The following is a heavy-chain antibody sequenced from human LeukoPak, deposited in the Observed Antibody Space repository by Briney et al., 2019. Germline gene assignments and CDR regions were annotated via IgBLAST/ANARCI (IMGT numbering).Heavy chain of an antibody. J-gene: IGHJ4*02. CDR2: IYYSGST. D-gene: IGHD3-10*01. V-gene: IGHV4-59*08. Sequence: SETLSLTCTVSGGSISGYYWSWIRQPPGKGLEWIGYIYYSGSTNYNPSLKSRVTISVDTSKNQFSLKLSSVTAADTAVYYCARHEAGWGSGSYYIFDYWGQGTLVTVSS. CDR1: GGSISGYY. CDR3: ARHEAGWGSGSYYIFDY.